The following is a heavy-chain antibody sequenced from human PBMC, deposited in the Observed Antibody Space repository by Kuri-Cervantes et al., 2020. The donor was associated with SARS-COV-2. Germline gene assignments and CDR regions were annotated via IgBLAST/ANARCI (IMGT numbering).Heavy chain of an antibody. V-gene: IGHV4-38-2*02. CDR2: IYHSGST. Sequence: SETLSLTCTVSGYSISSGYYWGWIRQPPGKGLEWIGSIYHSGSTYYNPSLKSRVTISVDTSKNQFSLKLSSVTAADTAVYYCARTYDTVTGDAFDIWVQGTMVTVSS. CDR3: ARTYDTVTGDAFDI. D-gene: IGHD4-11*01. CDR1: GYSISSGYY. J-gene: IGHJ3*02.